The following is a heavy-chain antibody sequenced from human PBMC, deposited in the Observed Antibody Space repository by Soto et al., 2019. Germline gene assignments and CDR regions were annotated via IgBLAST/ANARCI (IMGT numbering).Heavy chain of an antibody. D-gene: IGHD3-10*01. J-gene: IGHJ6*02. CDR1: GFTVSSNY. CDR3: AKASMGAYYGMDV. CDR2: IYSGGST. Sequence: GGSLRLSCAASGFTVSSNYMSWVRQAPGKGLEWVSVIYSGGSTYYADSVKGRFTISRDNSKNTLYLQMNSLRAEDTAVYYCAKASMGAYYGMDVWGQGTTVTVSS. V-gene: IGHV3-53*01.